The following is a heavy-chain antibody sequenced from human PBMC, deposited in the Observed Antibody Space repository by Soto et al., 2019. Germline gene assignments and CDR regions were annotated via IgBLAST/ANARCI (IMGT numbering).Heavy chain of an antibody. CDR1: GVTFTSYA. CDR3: AKGSFGFDY. CDR2: ISKSGDST. Sequence: GGSLRLSCAASGVTFTSYAMTWVRQVPGEGLQWVSSISKSGDSTYYADSVKGRFTTSRDNSKNTLYLQMNSLRAEDTAIYYCAKGSFGFDYWGQGTLVTAPQ. V-gene: IGHV3-23*01. J-gene: IGHJ4*02. D-gene: IGHD3-10*01.